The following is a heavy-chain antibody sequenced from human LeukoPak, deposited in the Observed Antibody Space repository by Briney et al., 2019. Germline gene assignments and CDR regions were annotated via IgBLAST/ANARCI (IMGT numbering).Heavy chain of an antibody. D-gene: IGHD2/OR15-2a*01. CDR2: IKSKTDVGTT. V-gene: IGHV3-15*01. CDR3: TTAFHFDI. Sequence: GGSLRLSCAASGFTFSNAWMSWVPQAPGKGLEWVGRIKSKTDVGTTDYAAPVKGRFTISRDDSKNTLYLQMNSLKTEDTAVYYCTTAFHFDIWGQGTMVTVSS. J-gene: IGHJ3*02. CDR1: GFTFSNAW.